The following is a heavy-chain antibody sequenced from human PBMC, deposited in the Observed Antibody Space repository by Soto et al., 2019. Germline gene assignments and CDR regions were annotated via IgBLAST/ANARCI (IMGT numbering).Heavy chain of an antibody. J-gene: IGHJ4*02. D-gene: IGHD5-12*01. CDR1: GGSFSGYY. V-gene: IGHV4-34*01. Sequence: SETMSLTCAVYGGSFSGYYWSWIRQPPGKGLEWIGEINHSGSTNYNPSLKSRVTISVDTSKNQFSLKLSSVTAADTAVYYCARGLRDGYNLSTFGGSDYCGQGTLVTV. CDR2: INHSGST. CDR3: ARGLRDGYNLSTFGGSDY.